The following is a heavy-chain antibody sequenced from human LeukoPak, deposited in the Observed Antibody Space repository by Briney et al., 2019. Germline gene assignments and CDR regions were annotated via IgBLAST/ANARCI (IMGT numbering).Heavy chain of an antibody. CDR2: IYPGDSDT. CDR1: GSRFTSYW. D-gene: IGHD6-19*01. V-gene: IGHV5-51*01. J-gene: IGHJ4*02. Sequence: GESLKISCKGSGSRFTSYWIGWVRQMPGKGLEWMGIIYPGDSDTRYSPSFQGQVTISADKSISTAYLQWSSLKASDTAMYYCARLGQWLVWVFDYWGQGTLVTVSS. CDR3: ARLGQWLVWVFDY.